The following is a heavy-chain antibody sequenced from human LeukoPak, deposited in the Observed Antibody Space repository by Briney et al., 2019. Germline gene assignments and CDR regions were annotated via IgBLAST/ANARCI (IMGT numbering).Heavy chain of an antibody. Sequence: GGSLRLSCAASGFTVSSNYMSWVRQAPGKGLEWVSVIYSGGSTYYADSVKGRFTISRDNSKNTLYLQMNSLRAEDTAVYYCARAQLVPSYYFDYWGQGTLVTVFS. CDR1: GFTVSSNY. J-gene: IGHJ4*02. D-gene: IGHD6-6*01. CDR2: IYSGGST. CDR3: ARAQLVPSYYFDY. V-gene: IGHV3-53*01.